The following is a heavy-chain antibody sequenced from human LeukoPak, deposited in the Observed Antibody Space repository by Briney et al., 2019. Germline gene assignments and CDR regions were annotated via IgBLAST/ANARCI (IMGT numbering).Heavy chain of an antibody. J-gene: IGHJ6*03. CDR3: AREVEGQLRYYYYYMDV. D-gene: IGHD2-2*01. V-gene: IGHV4-34*01. CDR2: INHSGST. CDR1: GGSFSGYY. Sequence: SETLSLTCAVYGGSFSGYYWSWIRQPPGKGLEWIGEINHSGSTNYNPSLKSRVTTSVDTSKNQFSLKLSSVTAADTAVYYCAREVEGQLRYYYYYMDVWGKGTTVTVSS.